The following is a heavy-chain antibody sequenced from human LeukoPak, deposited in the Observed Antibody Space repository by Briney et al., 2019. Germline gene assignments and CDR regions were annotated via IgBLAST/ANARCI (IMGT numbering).Heavy chain of an antibody. CDR2: ISSSGSTI. J-gene: IGHJ4*02. V-gene: IGHV3-11*04. CDR1: EFTFSDYY. D-gene: IGHD1-26*01. Sequence: GGSLRLSCAASEFTFSDYYMSWIRQAPGKGLEWVSYISSSGSTIYYADSVKGRFTISRDNAKNSLYLQMNSLRDEDTAVYYCVRRVVGAMPFDYWGQGTLVTVSS. CDR3: VRRVVGAMPFDY.